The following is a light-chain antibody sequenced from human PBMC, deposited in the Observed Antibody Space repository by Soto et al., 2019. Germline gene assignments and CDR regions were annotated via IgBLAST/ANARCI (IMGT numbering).Light chain of an antibody. CDR2: DAS. CDR1: ESIRTW. V-gene: IGKV1-5*01. J-gene: IGKJ1*01. CDR3: QHYNSYSEA. Sequence: DIQMTQSPSTLSASIGDRFTITCRASESIRTWLAWYQHKPGKXPKXXIYDASTLESGVPSRFSGIVSGTELTITISSLQPDDGATYYGQHYNSYSEAFGQGTKVDIK.